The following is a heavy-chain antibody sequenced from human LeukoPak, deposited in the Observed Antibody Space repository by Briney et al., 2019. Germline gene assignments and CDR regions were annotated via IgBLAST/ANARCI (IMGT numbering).Heavy chain of an antibody. J-gene: IGHJ4*02. V-gene: IGHV7-4-1*02. CDR3: VRGTPTPGMDY. CDR2: IDTTTGNP. Sequence: EASVRVSCKASGYPFSAHFLNWVRQAPGQGLEWMGNIDTTTGNPRYAQDFTGRFVFSLDTSVSTAYLQITSLKADDTAAYYCVRGTPTPGMDYWGQGTLVTVSS. CDR1: GYPFSAHF. D-gene: IGHD3-10*01.